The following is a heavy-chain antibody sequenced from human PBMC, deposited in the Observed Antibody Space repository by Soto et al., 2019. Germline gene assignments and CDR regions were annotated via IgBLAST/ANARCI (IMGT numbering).Heavy chain of an antibody. CDR3: ARGHSHAPGPARGYMDV. CDR1: GFTVSGNY. CDR2: IYVSGNT. J-gene: IGHJ6*03. D-gene: IGHD3-10*01. Sequence: EVQLVESGGGLVLPGESLRLSCAASGFTVSGNYMIWVRQAPGKGLEWVSTIYVSGNTNYADSVKGRFTISRDISKNTLYLQMNSLGAEDTAVYYCARGHSHAPGPARGYMDVWGKGTTVTVSS. V-gene: IGHV3-66*01.